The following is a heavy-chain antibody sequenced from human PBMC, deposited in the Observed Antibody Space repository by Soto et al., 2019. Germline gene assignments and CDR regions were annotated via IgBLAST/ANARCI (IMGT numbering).Heavy chain of an antibody. D-gene: IGHD5-18*01. Sequence: GGSLRLSCAASGFTSSSYGIHWVRQAPGKGLEWVAVISYDGSNKYYAGSVKGRFTISRDNSKNTLYLQMNSLRAEDTAVYYCAKDSTLSISIQLWERSWFDPWGQGTLVTVSS. CDR1: GFTSSSYG. V-gene: IGHV3-30*18. CDR2: ISYDGSNK. J-gene: IGHJ5*02. CDR3: AKDSTLSISIQLWERSWFDP.